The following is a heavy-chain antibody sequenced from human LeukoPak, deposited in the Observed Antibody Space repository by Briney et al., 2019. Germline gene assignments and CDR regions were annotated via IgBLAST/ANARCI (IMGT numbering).Heavy chain of an antibody. Sequence: SETLSLTCTVSGGSISSYYWSWIRQPPGKGLEWIGYIYYSGSTNYSPSLKSRVTISVDTSKNQFSLKLSSVTAADTAVYYCARDVSVLEYRGFDYWGQGTLVTVSS. J-gene: IGHJ4*02. CDR1: GGSISSYY. V-gene: IGHV4-59*01. CDR2: IYYSGST. CDR3: ARDVSVLEYRGFDY. D-gene: IGHD3-10*01.